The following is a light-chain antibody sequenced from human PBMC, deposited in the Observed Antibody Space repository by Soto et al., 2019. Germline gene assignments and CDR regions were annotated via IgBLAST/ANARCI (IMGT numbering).Light chain of an antibody. V-gene: IGKV3-11*01. Sequence: EIVLTQSPATLSLSPGERATLSCRASQSVSGSLAWYQQKPGQAPRLLIYGASSRATGIPASFSGTGSETDFTLTISSLEPEDFAVYYCQQYDNPPITFGQGTRLEIK. CDR2: GAS. J-gene: IGKJ5*01. CDR1: QSVSGS. CDR3: QQYDNPPIT.